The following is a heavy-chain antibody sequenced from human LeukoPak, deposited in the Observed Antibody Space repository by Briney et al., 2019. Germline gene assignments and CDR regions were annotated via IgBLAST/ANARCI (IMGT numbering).Heavy chain of an antibody. CDR3: ARYTGGGVY. J-gene: IGHJ4*02. Sequence: GGSLRLSCAVSGFTFSSGYMHWVRQPPGKGPVWGSRISSDGNNTIYADSVKGRFTISRDDARNTLYLKMNNLRDGDAAVYYCARYTGGGVYWGQGTLVTVSS. D-gene: IGHD2-2*02. V-gene: IGHV3-74*01. CDR2: ISSDGNNT. CDR1: GFTFSSGY.